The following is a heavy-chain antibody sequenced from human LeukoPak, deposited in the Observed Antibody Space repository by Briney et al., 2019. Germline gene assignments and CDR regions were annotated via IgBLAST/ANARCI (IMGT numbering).Heavy chain of an antibody. V-gene: IGHV1-2*02. CDR2: INPNSGGT. Sequence: GASVKVSCKASGYTFTGYYMHWVRQAPGQGLEWMGWINPNSGGTNYAQKFQGRVTMTRDTSISTAYMELSRLRSDDTAVYYCARDFITTGDDEGYWGQGTLVTVSS. CDR1: GYTFTGYY. J-gene: IGHJ4*02. CDR3: ARDFITTGDDEGY. D-gene: IGHD1-1*01.